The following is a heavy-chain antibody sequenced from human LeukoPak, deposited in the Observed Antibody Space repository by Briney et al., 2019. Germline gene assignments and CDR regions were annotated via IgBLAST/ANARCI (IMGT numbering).Heavy chain of an antibody. D-gene: IGHD6-19*01. J-gene: IGHJ4*02. Sequence: ESLKISCKGSGYSFTNYWSAWFRQMPGKGLEWMGIIYPGDADARYNPSFRGQVTISADKSISTAYLQWSSLKASDTAMYYCARTAYGTGWYEGTFDYWGQGTLVTVSS. CDR2: IYPGDADA. CDR1: GYSFTNYW. V-gene: IGHV5-51*01. CDR3: ARTAYGTGWYEGTFDY.